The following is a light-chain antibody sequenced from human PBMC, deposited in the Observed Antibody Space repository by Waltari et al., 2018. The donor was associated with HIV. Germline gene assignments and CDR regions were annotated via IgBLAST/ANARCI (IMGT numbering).Light chain of an antibody. CDR1: QGISSY. V-gene: IGKV1-8*01. Sequence: FSASTGDRVTITCRASQGISSYLAWYQQKPGKAPNLLIYAASTLQSGVPSRFSGSGSGTDFTLTISCLQSEDFASYYCQQYYSYPLTFGGGTKVEIK. CDR2: AAS. J-gene: IGKJ4*01. CDR3: QQYYSYPLT.